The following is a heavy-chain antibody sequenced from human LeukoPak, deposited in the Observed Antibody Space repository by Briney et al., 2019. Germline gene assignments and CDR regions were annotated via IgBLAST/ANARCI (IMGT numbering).Heavy chain of an antibody. Sequence: ASVKLSCTASGYTFTSFGIRWGRQAPGHQRKWMGGISAYNGNTNYAQTHQGRVTMTTDTSTRAAYMGLRCLRSDDTAVYYCARNGGGYYTGFAPFHSYYGMDVWGEGTTVTVSS. CDR1: GYTFTSFG. D-gene: IGHD3-3*01. V-gene: IGHV1-18*01. CDR3: ARNGGGYYTGFAPFHSYYGMDV. J-gene: IGHJ6*01. CDR2: ISAYNGNT.